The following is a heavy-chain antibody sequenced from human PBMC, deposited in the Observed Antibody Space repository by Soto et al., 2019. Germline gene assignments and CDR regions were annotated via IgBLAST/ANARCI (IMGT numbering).Heavy chain of an antibody. CDR1: GGSISSGGYS. V-gene: IGHV4-30-2*01. CDR3: AGEGGRGSPDWYFDL. Sequence: QLQLQESGSGLVKPSQTLSLTCADSGGSISSGGYSWSWIRQPPGKGLEWIGYIFPSGSTSYNPSLESRGTITVDTSKNQFSLKVNSVTAADTAVYFCAGEGGRGSPDWYFDLWGRGTLVTVSS. J-gene: IGHJ2*01. D-gene: IGHD1-26*01. CDR2: IFPSGST.